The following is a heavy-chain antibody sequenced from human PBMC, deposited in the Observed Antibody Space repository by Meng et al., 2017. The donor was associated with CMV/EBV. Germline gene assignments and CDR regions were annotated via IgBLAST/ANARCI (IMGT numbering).Heavy chain of an antibody. CDR1: GFTFGDYG. CDR3: AKGRGGAGTSYFDS. V-gene: IGHV3-23*05. J-gene: IGHJ4*02. CDR2: INNRGSST. D-gene: IGHD3-10*01. Sequence: GGFLRLSCAASGFTFGDYGMSWVRQAPGKGLEWVSSINNRGSSTSYADSVKGRLTISRDNSNNTLYVQMNSLTVEDTAVYYCAKGRGGAGTSYFDSWGQGTLVTVSS.